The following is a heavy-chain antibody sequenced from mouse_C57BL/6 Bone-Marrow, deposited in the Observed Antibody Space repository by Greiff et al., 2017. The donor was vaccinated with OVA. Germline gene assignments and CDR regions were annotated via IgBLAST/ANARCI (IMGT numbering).Heavy chain of an antibody. CDR1: GYTFTSYW. CDR3: ARGWAYGKGTCYFDY. Sequence: QVQLQQPGTELVKPGASVKLSCKASGYTFTSYWMHWVKQRPGQGLEWIGNINPSNGGTNYNEKFKSKATLTVDKSSSTAYMQLSSLTAEDSAVYYCARGWAYGKGTCYFDYWGQGTTLTVSS. J-gene: IGHJ2*01. D-gene: IGHD1-1*01. CDR2: INPSNGGT. V-gene: IGHV1-53*01.